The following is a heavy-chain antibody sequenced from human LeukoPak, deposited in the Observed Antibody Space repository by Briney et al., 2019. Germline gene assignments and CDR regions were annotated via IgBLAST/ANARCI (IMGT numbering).Heavy chain of an antibody. CDR2: INSGGDTI. J-gene: IGHJ4*02. D-gene: IGHD3-3*01. CDR3: ARGRAYYDFWSGYSGGFDY. Sequence: GESLRLSCAASGFTFSSYEMNWVRQAAGKGLEWVSYINSGGDTIHYADSVKGRFTVSRDDAQRSLYLQMNSLRAEDTAVYYCARGRAYYDFWSGYSGGFDYWGQGTLVTVSS. V-gene: IGHV3-48*03. CDR1: GFTFSSYE.